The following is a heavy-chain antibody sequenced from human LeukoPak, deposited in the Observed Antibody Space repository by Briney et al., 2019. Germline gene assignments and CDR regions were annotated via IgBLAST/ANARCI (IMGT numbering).Heavy chain of an antibody. CDR1: GGSISSYY. CDR2: IYYSGST. CDR3: AASFAGATGKYPFDY. D-gene: IGHD1-26*01. Sequence: SETLSLTCTVSGGSISSYYWSWIRQPPGKGLEWIGYIYYSGSTNYNPSLKSRVTISVDTSKNRFSLKLSSVTAADTAVYCCAASFAGATGKYPFDYWGQGTLVTVSS. V-gene: IGHV4-59*01. J-gene: IGHJ4*02.